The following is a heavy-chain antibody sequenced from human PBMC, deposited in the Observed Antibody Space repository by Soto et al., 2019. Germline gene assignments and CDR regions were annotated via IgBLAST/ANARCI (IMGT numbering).Heavy chain of an antibody. CDR1: GGSISSGGYY. Sequence: QVQLQESGPGLVKPSQTLSLTCTVSGGSISSGGYYLSWIRQHPGTGLEWIGYIYYSGSTYYNPSLKSRVTISVDTSKNQFSLKLSSVTAADTAVYYCARDRGYSYGYYYYGMDVWDQGTTVTVSS. D-gene: IGHD5-18*01. V-gene: IGHV4-31*03. CDR3: ARDRGYSYGYYYYGMDV. CDR2: IYYSGST. J-gene: IGHJ6*02.